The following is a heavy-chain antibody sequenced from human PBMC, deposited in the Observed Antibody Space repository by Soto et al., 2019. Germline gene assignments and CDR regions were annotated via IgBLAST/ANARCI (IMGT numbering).Heavy chain of an antibody. V-gene: IGHV3-23*01. CDR3: AKPRVNDIVVVVAAIYYYYGMDV. CDR2: ISGSGGST. CDR1: GFTFSSYA. J-gene: IGHJ6*02. D-gene: IGHD2-15*01. Sequence: GGSLRLSCAASGFTFSSYAMSWVRQAPGKGLEWVSAISGSGGSTYYADSVKGRFTISRDNSKNTLYLQMNSLRAEDTAVYYCAKPRVNDIVVVVAAIYYYYGMDVWGQGTTVTVSS.